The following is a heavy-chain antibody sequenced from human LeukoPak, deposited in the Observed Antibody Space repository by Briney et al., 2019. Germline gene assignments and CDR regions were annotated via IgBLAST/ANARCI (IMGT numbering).Heavy chain of an antibody. CDR3: ARAPASHLFDI. Sequence: GGSLRLSCAASGFTFSSYAMSWVRQAPGKGLEWVANIKQDGSEKYYVDSVKGRFTISRDNAKNSLYLQMNSLRAEDTAVYYCARAPASHLFDIWGQGTMVTVSS. CDR1: GFTFSSYA. CDR2: IKQDGSEK. J-gene: IGHJ3*02. V-gene: IGHV3-7*01.